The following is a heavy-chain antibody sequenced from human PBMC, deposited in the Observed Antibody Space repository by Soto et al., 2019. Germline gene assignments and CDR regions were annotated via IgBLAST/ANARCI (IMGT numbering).Heavy chain of an antibody. CDR3: ARGCPPTPSRFVA. CDR1: GGSISSDQYS. Sequence: SMCIPCPVSGGSISSDQYSWNWIRKPPGKVLKSIVYIYRSGSTYYNPSLRRRVTISADRSKNQFSPKVSSVPAADTAFYFCARGCPPTPSRFVAWGQGILVTVTS. CDR2: IYRSGST. V-gene: IGHV4-30-2*01. J-gene: IGHJ5*02.